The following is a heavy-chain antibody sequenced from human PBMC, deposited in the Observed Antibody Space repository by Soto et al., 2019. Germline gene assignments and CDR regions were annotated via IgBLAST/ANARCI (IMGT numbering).Heavy chain of an antibody. V-gene: IGHV4-30-4*01. CDR2: IYYSGNT. Sequence: PSETLSLTCSVSGVSISSGYYYWSWMRQPPGKGLEWIGNIYYSGNTYYNPSLKSRLIISIDTSKSQFSLKVGSVTAADTAVYYCARSSIYGMDLWGQGTPVTVS. CDR3: ARSSIYGMDL. D-gene: IGHD3-9*01. CDR1: GVSISSGYYY. J-gene: IGHJ6*02.